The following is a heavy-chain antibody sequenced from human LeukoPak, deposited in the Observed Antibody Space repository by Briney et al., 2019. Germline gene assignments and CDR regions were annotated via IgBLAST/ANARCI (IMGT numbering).Heavy chain of an antibody. V-gene: IGHV3-30*18. Sequence: GGSLRLSCAASGFTFSSYGMHWVRQAPGKGLEWVAVISYDGSNKYYADSVKGRFTISRDNSKNTLYLQMNSLRAEDTAVYYCAKGSGSYSLDYWGQGTLVTVSS. CDR2: ISYDGSNK. D-gene: IGHD1-26*01. CDR3: AKGSGSYSLDY. CDR1: GFTFSSYG. J-gene: IGHJ4*02.